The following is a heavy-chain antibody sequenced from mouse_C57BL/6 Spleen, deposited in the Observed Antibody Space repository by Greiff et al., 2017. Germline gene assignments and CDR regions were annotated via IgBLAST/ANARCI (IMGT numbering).Heavy chain of an antibody. CDR3: ARRDYEEAWFAY. V-gene: IGHV14-2*01. CDR1: GFNIKDYY. D-gene: IGHD2-4*01. Sequence: VQLQQSGAELVKPGASVKLSCTASGFNIKDYYMHWVKQRTEQGLEWIGRIDPEDGETKYAPQFQGKATITADTSSNTAYLQLSSLTSEDTAVYYCARRDYEEAWFAYWGQGTLVTVSA. CDR2: IDPEDGET. J-gene: IGHJ3*01.